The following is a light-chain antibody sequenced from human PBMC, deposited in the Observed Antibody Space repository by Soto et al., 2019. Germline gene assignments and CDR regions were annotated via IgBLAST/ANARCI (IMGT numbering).Light chain of an antibody. CDR2: DAS. CDR3: QQRSNWPRT. Sequence: EIVLTESPATLPLSPRERDTLSCRASQSVSSYLAWYQQKPGQAPRLLIYDASNRATGIPARFSGSGSGTDSTLTISSLEPEALAVDYCQQRSNWPRTFGQGTKGEIK. J-gene: IGKJ1*01. CDR1: QSVSSY. V-gene: IGKV3-11*01.